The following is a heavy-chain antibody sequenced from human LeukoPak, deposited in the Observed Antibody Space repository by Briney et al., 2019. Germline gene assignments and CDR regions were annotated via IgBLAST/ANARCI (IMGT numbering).Heavy chain of an antibody. CDR2: ISAYNGNT. CDR3: ARGRRRGLVIQDYCFDY. V-gene: IGHV1-18*01. J-gene: IGHJ4*02. D-gene: IGHD3-9*01. CDR1: GYTFTSYG. Sequence: ASVKVSCKASGYTFTSYGISWVRQAPGQGLEWMGWISAYNGNTNYAQKLQGRVTMTTDTSTSTAYMELRSLRSDDTAVYYCARGRRRGLVIQDYCFDYWGQGTLVTVSS.